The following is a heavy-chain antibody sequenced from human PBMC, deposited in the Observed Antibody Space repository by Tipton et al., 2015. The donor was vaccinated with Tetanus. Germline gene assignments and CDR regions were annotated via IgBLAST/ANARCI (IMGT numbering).Heavy chain of an antibody. CDR1: GFIFGHYG. V-gene: IGHV3-30*19. Sequence: RSLRLSCEPSGFIFGHYGMHWVRQAPGKGLEWVAVISYDGSNKYYADSVKGRFTISRDNSKNTLYLQMNSLRAEDTAVYYCARESYYDSSGYATYAFDIWGQGTMVTVSS. CDR2: ISYDGSNK. D-gene: IGHD3-22*01. J-gene: IGHJ3*02. CDR3: ARESYYDSSGYATYAFDI.